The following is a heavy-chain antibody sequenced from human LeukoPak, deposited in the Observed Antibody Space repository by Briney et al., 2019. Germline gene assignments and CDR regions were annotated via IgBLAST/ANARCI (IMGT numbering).Heavy chain of an antibody. J-gene: IGHJ4*02. CDR2: ISAYNGNT. V-gene: IGHV1-18*01. CDR3: ARGGSLAVAPHQYYFDY. D-gene: IGHD6-19*01. CDR1: GYTFTSYG. Sequence: ASVKVSCKASGYTFTSYGISWVRQAPGQGLEWMGWISAYNGNTNYAQKLQGRVTMTRDTSTSAVYMEVSSLRSEDTAVYYCARGGSLAVAPHQYYFDYWGLGTLVTVSS.